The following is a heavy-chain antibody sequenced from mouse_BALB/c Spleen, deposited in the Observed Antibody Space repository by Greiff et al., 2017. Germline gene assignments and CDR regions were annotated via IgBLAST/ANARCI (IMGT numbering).Heavy chain of an antibody. CDR2: ISSGSSTI. CDR3: AREKYAMDY. J-gene: IGHJ4*01. Sequence: DVQLVESGGGLVQPGGSRKLSCAASGFTFSSFGMHWVRQAPEKGLEWVAYISSGSSTIYYADTVKGRFTISRDNPKNTLFLQMTSLRSEDTAMYYCAREKYAMDYWGQGTSVTVSS. V-gene: IGHV5-17*02. CDR1: GFTFSSFG.